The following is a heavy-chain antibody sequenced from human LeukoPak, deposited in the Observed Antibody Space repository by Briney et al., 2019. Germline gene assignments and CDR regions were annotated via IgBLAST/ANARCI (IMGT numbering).Heavy chain of an antibody. J-gene: IGHJ3*02. CDR1: GFTFSSYS. CDR2: ISSSSSYI. V-gene: IGHV3-21*01. D-gene: IGHD6-13*01. Sequence: GGSLRLSCAASGFTFSSYSMNWVRQAPGKGLEWVSSISSSSSYIYYADSVKGRFTISRDNAKNSLYLQMNSLRAEDTAVYYCARDGPTSFLAYSQSFDIWGQGTMVTVSS. CDR3: ARDGPTSFLAYSQSFDI.